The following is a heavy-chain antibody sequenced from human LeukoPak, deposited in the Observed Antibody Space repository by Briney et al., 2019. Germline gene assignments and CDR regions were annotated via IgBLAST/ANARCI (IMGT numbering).Heavy chain of an antibody. CDR2: IYYTGTT. V-gene: IGHV4-59*01. CDR3: ARDFDGDYGAR. Sequence: SETLSLTCSVSGDSMTGYYWSWIRQPPGKGLEWIGYIYYTGTTNYNPSLTSRVTISVDTSKNQFSLRLTSVTAADTAVYFCARDFDGDYGARWGQGILVSVSP. CDR1: GDSMTGYY. J-gene: IGHJ4*02. D-gene: IGHD4-17*01.